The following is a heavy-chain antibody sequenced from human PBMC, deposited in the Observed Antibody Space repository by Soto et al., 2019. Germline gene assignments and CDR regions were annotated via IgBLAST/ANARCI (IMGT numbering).Heavy chain of an antibody. CDR2: IYYSGYT. CDR1: GDSIRSYY. Sequence: PSETLSLTCTVSGDSIRSYYWSWIRQPPGKGLEWIGYIYYSGYTSYNPSLRSRVTISVDTSKNQSSLKLNSVTAADTAVYYCARCFSGNYPSRPEEQYYFDSWGQGTPVPVSS. V-gene: IGHV4-59*01. D-gene: IGHD1-26*01. J-gene: IGHJ4*02. CDR3: ARCFSGNYPSRPEEQYYFDS.